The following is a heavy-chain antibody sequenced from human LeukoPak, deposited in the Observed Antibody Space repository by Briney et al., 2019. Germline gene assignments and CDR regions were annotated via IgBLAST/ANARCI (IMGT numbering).Heavy chain of an antibody. CDR1: GFTFSSYW. V-gene: IGHV3-74*01. CDR3: ARTLRPNYYYYMDV. CDR2: INSDGSST. Sequence: GGSLRLSCAASGFTFSSYWMHWVRQAPGKGLVWVSLINSDGSSTSYADSVKGRFTISRDNAKNTLYLQMNRLRAEDTAVYYCARTLRPNYYYYMDVWGKGTTVTVSS. J-gene: IGHJ6*03.